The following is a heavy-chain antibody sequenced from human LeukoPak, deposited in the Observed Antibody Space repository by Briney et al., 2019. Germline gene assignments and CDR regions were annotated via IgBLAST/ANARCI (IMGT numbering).Heavy chain of an antibody. D-gene: IGHD1-26*01. CDR1: GGTFSSYA. J-gene: IGHJ4*02. CDR2: IIPIFGTA. CDR3: ARGMSGSYYYFDY. V-gene: IGHV1-69*13. Sequence: SVTVSCKASGGTFSSYAISWVRQAPGQGLEWMGGIIPIFGTANYAQKFQGRVTITADESTSTAYMELSSLRSEDTAVYYCARGMSGSYYYFDYWGQGTLVTVSS.